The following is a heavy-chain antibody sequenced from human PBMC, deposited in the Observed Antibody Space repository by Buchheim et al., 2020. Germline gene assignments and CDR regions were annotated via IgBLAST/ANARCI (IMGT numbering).Heavy chain of an antibody. CDR3: ARLISKVGDYYYYAMDV. J-gene: IGHJ6*02. CDR2: IYYSGCT. D-gene: IGHD4-17*01. CDR1: GGSMSGYY. V-gene: IGHV4-59*01. Sequence: QVQLQESGPGLVKPSETLSLTCTVSGGSMSGYYWSWIRQPPGKGLEWIGYIYYSGCTRYNPSLKSRVTMSVDTSKNLFSLKLSSVTAADTALYYCARLISKVGDYYYYAMDVWGQGTT.